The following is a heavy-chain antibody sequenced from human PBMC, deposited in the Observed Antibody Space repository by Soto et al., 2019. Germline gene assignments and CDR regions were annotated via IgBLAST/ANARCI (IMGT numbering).Heavy chain of an antibody. CDR1: CYTFTGYY. Sequence: GVSVKVSCNASCYTFTGYYMHRVRQAPRQWLEWMGWINPNSGGTNYAQKFQGRVTMTRDTSISTAYMELSRLRSDDTAVYYCALIAAAGTLAAPYNWFDPWGQGTLVTVSS. CDR3: ALIAAAGTLAAPYNWFDP. CDR2: INPNSGGT. D-gene: IGHD6-13*01. J-gene: IGHJ5*02. V-gene: IGHV1-2*02.